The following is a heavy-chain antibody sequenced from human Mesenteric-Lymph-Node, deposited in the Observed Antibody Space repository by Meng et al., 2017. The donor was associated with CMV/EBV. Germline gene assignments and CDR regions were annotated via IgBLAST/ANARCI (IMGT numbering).Heavy chain of an antibody. V-gene: IGHV3-23*03. CDR2: IDSGDSST. J-gene: IGHJ4*02. Sequence: GESLKISCAASGFTFSDYWMSWVRQAPGKGLEWVSIIDSGDSSTYYVDSVKGRFTISRDNSKNTLYLQMNSLRAEDTAVYYCAKVRSGWYFDNWGQGTPVTVSS. CDR3: AKVRSGWYFDN. D-gene: IGHD6-19*01. CDR1: GFTFSDYW.